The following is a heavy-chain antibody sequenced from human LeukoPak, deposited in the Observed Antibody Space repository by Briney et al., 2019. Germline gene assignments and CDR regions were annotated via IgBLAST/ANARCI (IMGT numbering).Heavy chain of an antibody. J-gene: IGHJ4*02. CDR3: ARDSSYYDILTGYVY. V-gene: IGHV1-2*02. D-gene: IGHD3-9*01. CDR1: GYTFTGYY. Sequence: ASVKVSCKASGYTFTGYYMHWVRQAPGQGLEWMGWINPNSGGTNYAQKLQGRVTMTTDTSTSTAYMELRSLRSDDTAVYYCARDSSYYDILTGYVYWGQGTLVTVSS. CDR2: INPNSGGT.